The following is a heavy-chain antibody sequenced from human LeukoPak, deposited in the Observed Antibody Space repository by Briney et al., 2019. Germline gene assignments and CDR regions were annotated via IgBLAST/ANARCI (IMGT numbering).Heavy chain of an antibody. CDR2: IYYSGST. J-gene: IGHJ6*02. CDR1: GGSISSYY. V-gene: IGHV4-59*01. D-gene: IGHD3-9*01. Sequence: SETLSLTCTVSGGSISSYYWSWIRQPPGEGLEWIGYIYYSGSTNYSPSLKSRVTISVDTSKNQFSLKLSSVTAADTAVYYCARVASDYDILTGYNYYGMDVWGQGTTVTVSS. CDR3: ARVASDYDILTGYNYYGMDV.